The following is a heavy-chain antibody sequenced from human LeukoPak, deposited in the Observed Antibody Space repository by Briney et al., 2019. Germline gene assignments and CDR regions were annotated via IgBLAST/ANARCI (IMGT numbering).Heavy chain of an antibody. CDR1: GFTLGVYW. V-gene: IGHV3-7*01. CDR2: INQDGSEK. CDR3: ARNSESLTHPKY. Sequence: GGSLRLSCAASGFTLGVYWMTWVRQAPGEGLEWVANINQDGSEKHYLDSVKGRFTISRDNPRNSLSLQMSSLRAEDTAIYYCARNSESLTHPKYWGQGTLVTVSS. D-gene: IGHD1-14*01. J-gene: IGHJ4*02.